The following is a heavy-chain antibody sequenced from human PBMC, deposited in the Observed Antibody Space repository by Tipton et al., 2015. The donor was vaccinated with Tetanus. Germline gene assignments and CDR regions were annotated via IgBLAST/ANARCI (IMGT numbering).Heavy chain of an antibody. J-gene: IGHJ5*02. CDR1: GGSISGSSYY. CDR2: VYYDGSP. CDR3: AKQADNWFDP. Sequence: TLSLTCSVSGGSISGSSYYWSWIRQPPGKALEWIGTVYYDGSPYYNSSLKSRLTISVDTSKRQFFLRLTSVTAADTAIYYCAKQADNWFDPWGQGTLVTVSS. V-gene: IGHV4-39*01.